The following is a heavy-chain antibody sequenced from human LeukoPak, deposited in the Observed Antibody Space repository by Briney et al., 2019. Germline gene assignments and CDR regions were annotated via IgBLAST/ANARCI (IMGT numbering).Heavy chain of an antibody. J-gene: IGHJ4*02. CDR1: GFTFSSYE. D-gene: IGHD3-10*01. Sequence: GGSLRLSCAASGFTFSSYEMNWVRQAPGKGLEWVGRIRSTANGYATAYAASVKGRFTISRDDSKNTAYLQMESLKTEDTAVYYCTGNYYGSGSYADFDYWGQGTLVTVSS. V-gene: IGHV3-73*01. CDR2: IRSTANGYAT. CDR3: TGNYYGSGSYADFDY.